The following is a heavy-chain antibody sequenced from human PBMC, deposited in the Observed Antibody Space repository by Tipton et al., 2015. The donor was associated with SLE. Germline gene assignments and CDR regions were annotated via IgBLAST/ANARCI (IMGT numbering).Heavy chain of an antibody. D-gene: IGHD5-18*01. J-gene: IGHJ2*01. CDR2: ISSSSSYI. V-gene: IGHV3-21*01. Sequence: SLRLSCAASGFTFSSYSMNWVRQAPGKGLEWVSSISSSSSYIYYADSVKGRFTISRDNAKNSLYLQMNSLRAEGTAVYYCARAGGYSYGLSYWYFDLWGRGTLVTVSS. CDR3: ARAGGYSYGLSYWYFDL. CDR1: GFTFSSYS.